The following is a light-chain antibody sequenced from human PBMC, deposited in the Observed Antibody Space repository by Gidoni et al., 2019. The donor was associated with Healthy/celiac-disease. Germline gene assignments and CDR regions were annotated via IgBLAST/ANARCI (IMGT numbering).Light chain of an antibody. Sequence: EIVLTQSPATLSLSSGESATLSCRASQRVSSYLAWDQQKPGQAPRLLIYDASNRATGIPARFSGSVCGTDFTLTISSLEPEDFAFYYCQQRSNWLTFGPGTKVDIK. CDR3: QQRSNWLT. V-gene: IGKV3-11*01. CDR1: QRVSSY. CDR2: DAS. J-gene: IGKJ3*01.